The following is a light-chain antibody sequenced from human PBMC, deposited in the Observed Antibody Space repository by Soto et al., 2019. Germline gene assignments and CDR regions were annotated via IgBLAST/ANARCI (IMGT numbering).Light chain of an antibody. CDR2: EVS. J-gene: IGLJ2*01. V-gene: IGLV2-8*01. CDR3: SSNAGSNNLV. CDR1: SSDVGDCNY. Sequence: QSVLTQPPSASGTPGQSVTIPCTGTSSDVGDCNYVSWYQQHPGKAPKLMICEVSRRPSGVPGRFSGSKSGNTASVTVSGRQAEDEADYYCSSNAGSNNLVFGGGTKLTVL.